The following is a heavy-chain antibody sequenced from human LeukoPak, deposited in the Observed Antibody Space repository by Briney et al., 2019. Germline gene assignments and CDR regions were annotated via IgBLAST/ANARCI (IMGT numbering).Heavy chain of an antibody. V-gene: IGHV3-53*04. Sequence: PGGSLRLSCAASGFTFSSYAMSWVRQAPGKGLEWVSVIYSGGSTYYADSVKGRFTISRHNSKNTLYLQMNSLRAEDTAVYYCARGRESGRGYNGMDVWGQGTTVTVSS. CDR3: ARGRESGRGYNGMDV. J-gene: IGHJ6*02. CDR2: IYSGGST. D-gene: IGHD5-12*01. CDR1: GFTFSSYA.